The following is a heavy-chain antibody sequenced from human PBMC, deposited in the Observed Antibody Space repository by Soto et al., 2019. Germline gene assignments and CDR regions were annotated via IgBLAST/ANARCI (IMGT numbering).Heavy chain of an antibody. CDR1: GGSISSSNW. V-gene: IGHV4-4*02. CDR2: IYHSEST. CDR3: ARGRYGSGWYGEWFDP. Sequence: QVQLQESGPGLVKPSGTLSLTCAVSGGSISSSNWWSWVRQPPGKGLEWIGEIYHSESTNYNPSLKSRVIISVDKSNNQFSLRLTSVTAADTAVYYCARGRYGSGWYGEWFDPWGQGTLVTVSS. J-gene: IGHJ5*02. D-gene: IGHD6-19*01.